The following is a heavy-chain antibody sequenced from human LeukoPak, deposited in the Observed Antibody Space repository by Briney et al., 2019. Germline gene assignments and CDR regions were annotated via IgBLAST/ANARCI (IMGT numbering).Heavy chain of an antibody. Sequence: PGRSLRLSCATSGFTFISYGIHWVRQAPGKGLEWVAVIWYDGSNKYYADSVKGRFTISRDNSKNTLYLQMNSLRAEDTAVYYCARDCSGGSCYLGYWGQGTLVTVSS. CDR1: GFTFISYG. CDR2: IWYDGSNK. D-gene: IGHD2-15*01. J-gene: IGHJ4*02. V-gene: IGHV3-33*01. CDR3: ARDCSGGSCYLGY.